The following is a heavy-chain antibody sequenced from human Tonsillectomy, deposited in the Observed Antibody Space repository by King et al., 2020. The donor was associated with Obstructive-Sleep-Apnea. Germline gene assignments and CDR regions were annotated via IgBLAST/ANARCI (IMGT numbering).Heavy chain of an antibody. D-gene: IGHD1-1*01. CDR2: ISYDPSNK. Sequence: VQLVESGGGVVQPGRSLRLSCAASGFSFSSYAMHWVRQAPGKGLEWVAIISYDPSNKYYADSVKGRFTISRDNSKSTLYLQMNSLRAEDTAVYDCARASGNNWDDAFDVWGHGTMVTVSS. CDR3: ARASGNNWDDAFDV. CDR1: GFSFSSYA. J-gene: IGHJ3*01. V-gene: IGHV3-30-3*01.